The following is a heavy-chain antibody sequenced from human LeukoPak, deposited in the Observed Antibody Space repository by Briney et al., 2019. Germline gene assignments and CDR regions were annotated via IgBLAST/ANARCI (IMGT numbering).Heavy chain of an antibody. CDR1: GGTFSSYA. D-gene: IGHD2-15*01. J-gene: IGHJ4*02. V-gene: IGHV1-69*05. CDR3: AKEDRRYCSGGSCYVDY. CDR2: IIPIFGTA. Sequence: ASVKVSCKASGGTFSSYAISWVRQAPGQGLEWMGRIIPIFGTANYAQKFQGRVTITTDESTSTAYMELSSLRSEDTAVYYCAKEDRRYCSGGSCYVDYWGQGTLVTVSS.